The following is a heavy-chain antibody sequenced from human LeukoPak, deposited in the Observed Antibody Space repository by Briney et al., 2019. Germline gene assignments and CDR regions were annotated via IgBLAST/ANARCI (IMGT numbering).Heavy chain of an antibody. CDR3: AKDRQLLLWFGELLSAGVLDFDY. Sequence: GGSLRLSCAASGFTFSSYAMSWVRQAPGKGLEWVSAISGSGGSTYYADSVKGRFTISRDNSKNTLYLQMNSLRAEDTAVYYCAKDRQLLLWFGELLSAGVLDFDYWGQGTLVTVSS. V-gene: IGHV3-23*01. CDR2: ISGSGGST. CDR1: GFTFSSYA. J-gene: IGHJ4*02. D-gene: IGHD3-10*01.